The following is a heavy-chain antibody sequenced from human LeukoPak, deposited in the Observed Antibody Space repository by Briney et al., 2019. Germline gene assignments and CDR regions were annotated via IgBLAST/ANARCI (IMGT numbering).Heavy chain of an antibody. Sequence: ASVKVSCKASGYTFTSYGISWVRQAPGQGLEWMGWISAYNGNTNYAQKLQGRVTKTTDTSTSTAYMELRSLRSDDTAVYYCARGIGYYDSSGSSPFDYWGQGTLVTVSS. J-gene: IGHJ4*02. CDR3: ARGIGYYDSSGSSPFDY. D-gene: IGHD3-22*01. CDR1: GYTFTSYG. CDR2: ISAYNGNT. V-gene: IGHV1-18*01.